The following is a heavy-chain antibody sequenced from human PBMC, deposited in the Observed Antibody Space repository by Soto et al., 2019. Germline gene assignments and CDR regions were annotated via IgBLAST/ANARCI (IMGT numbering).Heavy chain of an antibody. CDR3: AWGHSWQQPVEGDAFDI. V-gene: IGHV1-69*01. Sequence: QVQLVQSGAEVKKPGSSVKVSCKASGGTFSSYAISWVRQAPGQGLEWMGGIIPIFGTANYAQKFQGRVTITADESTSTAYMELSSLRSEDTAVYYCAWGHSWQQPVEGDAFDIWGQGTMVTVSS. CDR2: IIPIFGTA. J-gene: IGHJ3*02. D-gene: IGHD6-13*01. CDR1: GGTFSSYA.